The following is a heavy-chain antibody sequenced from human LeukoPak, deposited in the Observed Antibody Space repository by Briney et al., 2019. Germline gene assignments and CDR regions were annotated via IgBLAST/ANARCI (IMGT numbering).Heavy chain of an antibody. J-gene: IGHJ4*02. CDR2: IYYSGST. V-gene: IGHV4-39*01. CDR3: ARANPRRPVDY. Sequence: PSETLSLTCTVSGGSISSSSYYWGWIRQPPGKGLEWIGSIYYSGSTYYNPSLKSRVTISVDTSKNQFSLKLSSVTAADTAVYYCARANPRRPVDYWGQGTLVTVSS. D-gene: IGHD6-6*01. CDR1: GGSISSSSYY.